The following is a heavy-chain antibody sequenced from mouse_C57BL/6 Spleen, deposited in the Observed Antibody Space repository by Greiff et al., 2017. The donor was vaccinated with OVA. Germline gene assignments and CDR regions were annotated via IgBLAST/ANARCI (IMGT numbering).Heavy chain of an antibody. CDR3: AREDYALGGNYAMDY. CDR2: ISDGGSYT. J-gene: IGHJ4*01. V-gene: IGHV5-4*01. CDR1: GFTFSSYA. D-gene: IGHD1-1*01. Sequence: EVKLMESGGGLVKPGGSLKLSCAASGFTFSSYAMSWVRQTPEKRLEWVATISDGGSYTYYPDNVKGRFTISRDNAKNNLYLQMSHLKSEDTAMYYCAREDYALGGNYAMDYWGQGTSVTVSS.